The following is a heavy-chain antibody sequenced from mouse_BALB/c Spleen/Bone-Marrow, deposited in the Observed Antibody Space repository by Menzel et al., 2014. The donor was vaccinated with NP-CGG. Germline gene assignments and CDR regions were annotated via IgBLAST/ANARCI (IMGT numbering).Heavy chain of an antibody. J-gene: IGHJ2*01. V-gene: IGHV1-22*01. Sequence: EVKLMESGPELLKPGASVKISCKTSGYTFTDYTIHWVRQNHGKSLEWIGRINPSYGGVNYNQKFKDKATLTVDKSSSTAYMELRSLTSEDSAVCYCARGLWYYWGQGTTLTVSS. CDR3: ARGLWYY. CDR1: GYTFTDYT. D-gene: IGHD1-1*02. CDR2: INPSYGGV.